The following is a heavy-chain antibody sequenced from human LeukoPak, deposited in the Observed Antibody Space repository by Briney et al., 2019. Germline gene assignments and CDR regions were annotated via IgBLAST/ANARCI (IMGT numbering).Heavy chain of an antibody. CDR1: GGSFSGYY. Sequence: NPSETLSLTCAVYGGSFSGYYWSWIRQPPGKGLEWIGEINHSGSTNYNPSLKSRVTISVDTSKIQFSLKLSSVTAADTAVYYCARKKGLQYYFDYWGQGTLVTVST. CDR3: ARKKGLQYYFDY. D-gene: IGHD4-11*01. CDR2: INHSGST. V-gene: IGHV4-34*01. J-gene: IGHJ4*02.